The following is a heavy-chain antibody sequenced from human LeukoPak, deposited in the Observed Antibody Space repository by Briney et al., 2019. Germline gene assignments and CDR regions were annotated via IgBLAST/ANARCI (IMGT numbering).Heavy chain of an antibody. V-gene: IGHV1-18*01. J-gene: IGHJ3*02. Sequence: ASVKVSCKASGYTFTSYGISWVRQAPGQGLEWMGWISAYNGNTNYAQKLQGRVTMTEDTSTDTAYMELSSLRSEDTAVYYCAAGSDSSSWYPRAFDIWGQGTMVTVSS. CDR2: ISAYNGNT. CDR3: AAGSDSSSWYPRAFDI. CDR1: GYTFTSYG. D-gene: IGHD6-13*01.